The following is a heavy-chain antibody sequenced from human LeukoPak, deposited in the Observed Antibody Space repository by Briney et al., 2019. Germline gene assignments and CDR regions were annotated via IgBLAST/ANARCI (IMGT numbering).Heavy chain of an antibody. Sequence: SATLSLTCTVSGGSISSYYWSWIRQSPGKGLEWIGSIYSSGSSYYNPSLKSRVTISVDTSKIQFSLKLSSVTAADTAVYYCARQVGYTYGQVDYWGQGTLVTVSS. CDR3: ARQVGYTYGQVDY. CDR2: IYSSGSS. D-gene: IGHD5-18*01. V-gene: IGHV4-39*01. CDR1: GGSISSYY. J-gene: IGHJ4*02.